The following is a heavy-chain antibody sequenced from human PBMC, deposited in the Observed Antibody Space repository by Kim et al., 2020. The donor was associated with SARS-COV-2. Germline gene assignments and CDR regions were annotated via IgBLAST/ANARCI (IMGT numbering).Heavy chain of an antibody. V-gene: IGHV4-31*03. CDR2: IYYSGST. CDR1: GGSISSGGYY. J-gene: IGHJ4*02. D-gene: IGHD3-22*01. Sequence: SETLSLTCTVSGGSISSGGYYWSWIRQHPGKGLEWIGYIYYSGSTYYNPSLKSRVTISVDTSKNQFSLKLSSVTAADTAVYYCARYGGYYLYYFDYWGQGTLVTVSS. CDR3: ARYGGYYLYYFDY.